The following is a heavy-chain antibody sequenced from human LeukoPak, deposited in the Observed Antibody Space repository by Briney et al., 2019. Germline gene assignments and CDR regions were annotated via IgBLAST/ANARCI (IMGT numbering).Heavy chain of an antibody. V-gene: IGHV4-39*07. D-gene: IGHD1-26*01. CDR2: IYYSGST. Sequence: SETLSLTCTVSGGSIDSSSYYWGWIRQPPGKGLEWIGSIYYSGSTYYNPSLKSRVTISVDTSKNQFSLKLSSVTAADTAVYYCARGAYSGSYQTYFDYWGQGTLVTVSS. J-gene: IGHJ4*02. CDR1: GGSIDSSSYY. CDR3: ARGAYSGSYQTYFDY.